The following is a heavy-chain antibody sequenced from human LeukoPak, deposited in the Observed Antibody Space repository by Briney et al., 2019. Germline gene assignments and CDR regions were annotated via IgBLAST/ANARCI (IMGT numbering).Heavy chain of an antibody. J-gene: IGHJ6*03. CDR3: TRDRGQLVGATGFYYYYMDV. CDR1: GFTFSTFA. Sequence: GGSLRLSCAASGFTFSTFAMIWVRQPPGKGLEWVSSIFPSGGEIHYADSVRGRFTISRDNSKSTLSLQMNSLKTEDTAVYYCTRDRGQLVGATGFYYYYMDVWGKGTTVTVSS. V-gene: IGHV3-23*01. D-gene: IGHD1-26*01. CDR2: IFPSGGEI.